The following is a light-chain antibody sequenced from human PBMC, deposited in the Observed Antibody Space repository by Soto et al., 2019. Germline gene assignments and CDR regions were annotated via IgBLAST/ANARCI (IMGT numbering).Light chain of an antibody. V-gene: IGKV3-20*01. Sequence: ELVLTQSPGTLSLSPGDRATLSCRASLSLPSRSLAWYQQRPGQAPRVLISAASTRAADIPDRFSGSGSGTDFTLTIISLEAEDFSVYYCQQYDYSPRTFGQGTKVEVK. CDR2: AAS. CDR1: LSLPSRS. CDR3: QQYDYSPRT. J-gene: IGKJ1*01.